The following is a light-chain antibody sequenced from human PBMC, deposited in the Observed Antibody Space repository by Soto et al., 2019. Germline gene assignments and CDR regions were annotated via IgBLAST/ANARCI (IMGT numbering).Light chain of an antibody. CDR1: NIGSKS. V-gene: IGLV3-21*04. CDR2: YDS. J-gene: IGLJ2*01. CDR3: QVWGSSSDHLRDVV. Sequence: SYELTQPPSVSVAPGKTARITCGGNNIGSKSVHWYQQKPGQAPVLVIYYDSDRPSGIPERFSGSNSGNTATLTISRVEAGDEADYYCQVWGSSSDHLRDVVFGGGTKLTVL.